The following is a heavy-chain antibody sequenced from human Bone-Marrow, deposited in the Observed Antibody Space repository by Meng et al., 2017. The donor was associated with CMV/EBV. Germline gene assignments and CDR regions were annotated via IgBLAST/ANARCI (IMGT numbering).Heavy chain of an antibody. CDR1: GGSISSSSYY. CDR2: IYYSGST. Sequence: SETLSLTCTVSGGSISSSSYYWGWIRQPPGKGLEWIGSIYYSGSTYYNPSLKSRVTISVDTSKNQFSLKLSSVTAADTAVYYCARDSPLASSKFDPWGQGTTVTVSS. V-gene: IGHV4-39*07. J-gene: IGHJ6*02. D-gene: IGHD3-3*02. CDR3: ARDSPLASSKFDP.